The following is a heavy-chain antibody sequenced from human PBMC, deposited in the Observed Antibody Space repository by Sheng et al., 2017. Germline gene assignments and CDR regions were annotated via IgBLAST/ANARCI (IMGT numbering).Heavy chain of an antibody. CDR1: GFTFSSYA. J-gene: IGHJ4*02. Sequence: QVQLVESGGGVVQPGRSLRLSCAASGFTFSSYAMHWVRQAPGKGLEWVAVISYDGSNKYYADSVKGRFTISRDNSKNTLYLQMNSLRAEDTTVYYCARGGFGSYQLLRSPFDYWGQGTLVTVSS. D-gene: IGHD2-2*01. V-gene: IGHV3-30*04. CDR3: ARGGFGSYQLLRSPFDY. CDR2: ISYDGSNK.